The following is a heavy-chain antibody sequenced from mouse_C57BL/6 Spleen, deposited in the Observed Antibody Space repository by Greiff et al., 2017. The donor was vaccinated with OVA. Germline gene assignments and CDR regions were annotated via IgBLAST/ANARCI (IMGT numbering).Heavy chain of an antibody. CDR2: LRLKSDNYAT. D-gene: IGHD1-1*01. CDR3: TGGSSYWYFDV. Sequence: EVKLQESGGGLVQPGGSMKLSCVASGFTFSNYWMNWVRQSPEKGLEWVAQLRLKSDNYATHYAESVQGRFTIARDDSKSSVYLQMNNLRAEDTGIYYGTGGSSYWYFDVWGTGTTVTVSS. J-gene: IGHJ1*03. CDR1: GFTFSNYW. V-gene: IGHV6-3*01.